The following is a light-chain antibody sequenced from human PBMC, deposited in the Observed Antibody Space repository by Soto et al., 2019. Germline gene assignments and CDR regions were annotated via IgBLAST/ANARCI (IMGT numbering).Light chain of an antibody. CDR1: SSDVGGYNY. J-gene: IGLJ3*02. CDR2: EVT. V-gene: IGLV2-8*02. Sequence: QSALAQPPSASRSPGQSVTISCTGTSSDVGGYNYVSWYQKNPGKAPKLMIYEVTKWPSGVPDRFSGSKSGNTASLTVSGLQAEDEADYYCSSYAGSNYWVFGGGTKLTVL. CDR3: SSYAGSNYWV.